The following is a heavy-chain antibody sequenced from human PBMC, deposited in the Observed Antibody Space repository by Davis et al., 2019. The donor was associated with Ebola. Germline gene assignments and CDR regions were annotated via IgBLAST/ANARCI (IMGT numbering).Heavy chain of an antibody. J-gene: IGHJ3*02. CDR1: GFTFGDYA. CDR3: TGRGIITIFGVVHDAFDI. Sequence: PGGSLRLSCTASGFTFGDYAMSWVRQAPGKGLEWVGFIRSKAYGGTTEYAASVKGRFTISRDDSKSIAYLQMNSLKTEDTAVYYCTGRGIITIFGVVHDAFDIWGQGTMVTVSS. CDR2: IRSKAYGGTT. V-gene: IGHV3-49*04. D-gene: IGHD3-3*01.